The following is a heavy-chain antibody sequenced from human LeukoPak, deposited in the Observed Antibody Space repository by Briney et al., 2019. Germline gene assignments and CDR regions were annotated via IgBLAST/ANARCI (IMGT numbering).Heavy chain of an antibody. V-gene: IGHV1-2*02. D-gene: IGHD1-26*01. CDR3: ATLLADKPHGDY. CDR1: GYTFTGYY. J-gene: IGHJ4*02. CDR2: INPNSGGT. Sequence: ASVKVSXKTSGYTFTGYYMHWVRQAPGQGLEWMGWINPNSGGTNYAQKFQGGVTMTRDTSISTAYMELSRLRFDDTAVYYCATLLADKPHGDYWGQGTLVTVSS.